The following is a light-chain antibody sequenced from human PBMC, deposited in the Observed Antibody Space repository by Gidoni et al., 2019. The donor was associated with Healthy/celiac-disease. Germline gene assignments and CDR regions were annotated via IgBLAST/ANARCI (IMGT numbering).Light chain of an antibody. J-gene: IGKJ1*01. Sequence: EIVLTQSPGTLSLSPGERATLSCRASPSVSSSYLAWYQQKPGHAPRLLIYGASSRDTGIPDRFSGSGSGTDFTLTISRLEPEDFAVYYCQQYGSSPTWTFGQGTKVEIK. CDR2: GAS. V-gene: IGKV3-20*01. CDR1: PSVSSSY. CDR3: QQYGSSPTWT.